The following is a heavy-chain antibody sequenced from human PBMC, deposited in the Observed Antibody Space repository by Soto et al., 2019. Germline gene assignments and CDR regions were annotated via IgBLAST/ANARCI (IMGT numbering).Heavy chain of an antibody. CDR1: GGTFSSYT. D-gene: IGHD3-22*01. J-gene: IGHJ6*02. Sequence: ASVKVSCKASGGTFSSYTISWVRQAPGQGLEWMGRIIPILGIANYAQKFQGRVTITADKSTSTAYMELSSLRSEGTAVYYCASSSSGYEGDYYYGMDVWGQGTTVTVSS. V-gene: IGHV1-69*02. CDR2: IIPILGIA. CDR3: ASSSSGYEGDYYYGMDV.